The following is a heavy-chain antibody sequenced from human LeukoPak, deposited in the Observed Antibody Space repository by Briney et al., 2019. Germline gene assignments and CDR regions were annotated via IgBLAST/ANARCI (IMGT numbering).Heavy chain of an antibody. CDR1: GGSISSSSAY. V-gene: IGHV4-39*01. CDR2: IYYSKNT. Sequence: SETLSLTCTLSGGSISSSSAYWGWIRQPPGKGLEWIGSIYYSKNTYYNPSLKSRVTISADTSKNQSSLTLGSVSATDTAVYYCVSPRGFSYGYFDYWGQGTLVTVSS. CDR3: VSPRGFSYGYFDY. J-gene: IGHJ4*02. D-gene: IGHD5-18*01.